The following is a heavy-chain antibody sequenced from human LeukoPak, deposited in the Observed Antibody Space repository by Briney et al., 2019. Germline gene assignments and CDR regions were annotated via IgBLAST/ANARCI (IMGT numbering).Heavy chain of an antibody. V-gene: IGHV4-31*03. D-gene: IGHD4-17*01. CDR1: GGSISSGGYS. CDR3: ARFGTTVTTDY. J-gene: IGHJ4*02. Sequence: SETLSLTCTVSGGSISSGGYSWSWIRQHPGKGLEWIGYIYYSGTTYYNPSLRSRVTISVDTSRNQFSLKLTSVTAADTAVYYCARFGTTVTTDYWGQGTLVTVSS. CDR2: IYYSGTT.